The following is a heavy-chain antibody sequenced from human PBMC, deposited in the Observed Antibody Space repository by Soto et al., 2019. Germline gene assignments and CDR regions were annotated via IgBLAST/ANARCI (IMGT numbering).Heavy chain of an antibody. CDR3: AIMLRGRIAAGVWASLWWYYGMES. Sequence: PGGSLRLSCAASGFTFSSYAMSWVRQAPGKGLEWVSAISGSGGSTYYADSVKGRFTISRDNSKNTLYLQMNSLRAEDTAVYYCAIMLRGRIAAGVWASLWWYYGMESWCQGTTGTVSS. V-gene: IGHV3-23*01. CDR2: ISGSGGST. CDR1: GFTFSSYA. J-gene: IGHJ6*02. D-gene: IGHD6-13*01.